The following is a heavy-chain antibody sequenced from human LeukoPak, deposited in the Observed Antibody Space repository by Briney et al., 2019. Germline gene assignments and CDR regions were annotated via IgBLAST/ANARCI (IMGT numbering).Heavy chain of an antibody. V-gene: IGHV3-21*01. CDR3: ARDQSGWYLDY. CDR1: GFTFSSYS. J-gene: IGHJ4*02. Sequence: GGSLRLSCAASGFTFSSYSMNWVRQAPGKGLEWASSISSSSSYIYYADSVKGRFTISRDNAKNSLYLQMNSLRAEDTAVYYCARDQSGWYLDYWGQGTLVTVSS. CDR2: ISSSSSYI. D-gene: IGHD6-19*01.